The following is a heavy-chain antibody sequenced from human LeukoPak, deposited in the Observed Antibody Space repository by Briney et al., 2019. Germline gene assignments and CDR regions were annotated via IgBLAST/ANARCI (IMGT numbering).Heavy chain of an antibody. CDR3: AKSTSGYDSSGYTYYFDY. Sequence: GGTLRLSCAASGLTFSSYAMSWVRQAPGKGLEWVSAISGSGGRIYYGASVKGRFTISRDNSKNTLYLQMNSLRAEDTAVYYCAKSTSGYDSSGYTYYFDYWGQGTLVTVSS. J-gene: IGHJ4*02. CDR2: ISGSGGRI. D-gene: IGHD3-22*01. CDR1: GLTFSSYA. V-gene: IGHV3-23*01.